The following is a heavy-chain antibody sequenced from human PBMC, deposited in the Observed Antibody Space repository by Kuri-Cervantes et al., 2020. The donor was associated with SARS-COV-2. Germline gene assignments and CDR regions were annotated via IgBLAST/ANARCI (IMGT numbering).Heavy chain of an antibody. CDR2: IWYDGSNK. V-gene: IGHV3-33*01. J-gene: IGHJ6*02. D-gene: IGHD1-7*01. Sequence: GESLKISCAASGFTFSSYGMHWVRQAPGKGLEWVAVIWYDGSNKYYVDSVKGRFTISRDNSKNTLYLQMNSLRAEDTAVYYCAAELVAAYGMDVWGQGTTGTASS. CDR1: GFTFSSYG. CDR3: AAELVAAYGMDV.